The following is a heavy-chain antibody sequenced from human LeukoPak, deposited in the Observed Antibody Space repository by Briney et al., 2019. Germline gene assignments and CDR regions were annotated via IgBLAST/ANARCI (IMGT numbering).Heavy chain of an antibody. Sequence: GGSLRLSCVASGFPFSAFTMSWVRQAPGEGLEWVSTVSGIGGRKFPVDSTKGRIASSRDNSKKTIYLQMNTLRPVDTAVYYCAKGGASATDAPHGDVVTSTLDGFDVWGQGTVVTVSS. J-gene: IGHJ3*01. D-gene: IGHD2-21*02. CDR1: GFPFSAFT. CDR2: VSGIGGRK. CDR3: AKGGASATDAPHGDVVTSTLDGFDV. V-gene: IGHV3-23*01.